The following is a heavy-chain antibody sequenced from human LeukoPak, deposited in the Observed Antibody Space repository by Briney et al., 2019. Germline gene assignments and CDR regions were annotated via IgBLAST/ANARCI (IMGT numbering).Heavy chain of an antibody. Sequence: PGGSLRLSCAPSGFTSDAYAMHWVREAPGKGLECFSLIRWDCGSTYYADSVKGRFTISRDNSKNSLYPQMNSLRTEDTALYYCAKATPYAEDHYFDYWGQGTLVTVSS. J-gene: IGHJ4*02. CDR1: GFTSDAYA. D-gene: IGHD2-2*01. V-gene: IGHV3-43*02. CDR2: IRWDCGST. CDR3: AKATPYAEDHYFDY.